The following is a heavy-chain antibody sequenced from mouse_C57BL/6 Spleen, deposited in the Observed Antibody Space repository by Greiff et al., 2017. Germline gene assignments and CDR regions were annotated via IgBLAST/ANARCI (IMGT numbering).Heavy chain of an antibody. Sequence: LVESGPELVKPGASVKISCKASGYAFSSSWMNWVKQRPGKGLEWIGRIYPGDGDTNYNGKFKGKATLTADKSSSTAYMQLSSLTSEDSAVYFCANDGYYYAMDYWGQGTSVTVSS. CDR3: ANDGYYYAMDY. CDR1: GYAFSSSW. D-gene: IGHD2-3*01. CDR2: IYPGDGDT. V-gene: IGHV1-82*01. J-gene: IGHJ4*01.